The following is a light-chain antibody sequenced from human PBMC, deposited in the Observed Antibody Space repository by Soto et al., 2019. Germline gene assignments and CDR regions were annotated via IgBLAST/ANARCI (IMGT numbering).Light chain of an antibody. J-gene: IGKJ4*01. CDR3: QQYGSSPLT. V-gene: IGKV3-20*01. CDR1: QSVSSY. CDR2: DAS. Sequence: EIVLTQSPSTLSLSPVERAPLSCRASQSVSSYLAWYQQKPGQAPRLLIYDASSRATGIPDRFSGSGSGTDFTLTISRLEPEDFAVYYCQQYGSSPLTFGGGTKVDIK.